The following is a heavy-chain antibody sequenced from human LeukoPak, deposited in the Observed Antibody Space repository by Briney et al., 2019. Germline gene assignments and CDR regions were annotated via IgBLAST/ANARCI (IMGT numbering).Heavy chain of an antibody. D-gene: IGHD6-19*01. V-gene: IGHV3-15*01. CDR3: TTFRAVAGKGGWYFDL. Sequence: GGSLRLSCAASGFTFSNDWMSWVCQAPGKGLEWVARIKSKTDGGTTDYAAHVKGKITISRDDSKNTLYLQMNSLKTEDTAVYYCTTFRAVAGKGGWYFDLWGRGTLVTVSS. CDR2: IKSKTDGGTT. J-gene: IGHJ2*01. CDR1: GFTFSNDW.